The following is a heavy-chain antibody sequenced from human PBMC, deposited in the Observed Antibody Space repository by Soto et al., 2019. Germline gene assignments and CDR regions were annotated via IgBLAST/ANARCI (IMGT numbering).Heavy chain of an antibody. Sequence: ASVKVSCKASGYTFTSYGISWVRQAPGQGLEWMGWISAYNGNTNYAQKLQGRVTMTTDTSTSTAYMELRSLRSDDTAVYYCARGVRPKGNYYDSSGYYFDYWGQGTLVTVSS. D-gene: IGHD3-22*01. J-gene: IGHJ4*02. CDR2: ISAYNGNT. CDR3: ARGVRPKGNYYDSSGYYFDY. V-gene: IGHV1-18*01. CDR1: GYTFTSYG.